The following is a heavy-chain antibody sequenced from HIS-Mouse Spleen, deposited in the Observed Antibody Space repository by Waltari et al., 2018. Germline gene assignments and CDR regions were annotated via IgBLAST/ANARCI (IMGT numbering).Heavy chain of an antibody. CDR3: AREIPYSSSWYDWYFDL. J-gene: IGHJ2*01. Sequence: QLQLQESGPGLVTPSETLSLTCTVSGASISSSSADGGWIRQPPGKGLGWIGSIYYSGSTYYNPSLKSRVTISVDTSKNQFSLKLSSVTAADTAVYYCAREIPYSSSWYDWYFDLWGRGTLVTVSS. D-gene: IGHD6-13*01. CDR1: GASISSSSAD. V-gene: IGHV4-39*07. CDR2: IYYSGST.